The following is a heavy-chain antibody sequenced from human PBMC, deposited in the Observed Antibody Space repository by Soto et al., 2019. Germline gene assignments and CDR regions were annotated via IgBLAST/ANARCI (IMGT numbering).Heavy chain of an antibody. Sequence: EASVKVSCKASGYTFTGYYMHWVRQAPGQGLEWMGWINPNSGGTNHAQKFQGWVTMTRDTSISTAYMELSRLRSDDTAVYYCARGRGRYYYYMDVWGKGTTVTVSS. CDR1: GYTFTGYY. CDR3: ARGRGRYYYYMDV. V-gene: IGHV1-2*04. J-gene: IGHJ6*03. CDR2: INPNSGGT.